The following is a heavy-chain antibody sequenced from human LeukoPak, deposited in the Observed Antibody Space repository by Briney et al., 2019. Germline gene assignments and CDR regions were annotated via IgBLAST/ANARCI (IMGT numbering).Heavy chain of an antibody. CDR2: IKKDGSEK. V-gene: IGHV3-7*03. D-gene: IGHD2-15*01. Sequence: GGSLRLSCAASGFTFSSYWMSWVRQAPGKGLEWVANIKKDGSEKYYVDSVKGRFTTSRDNANNSLYLQMNSLRAEDTALYYCAKDLPRYCSGGSCYSGFDYWGQGTLVTVSS. CDR1: GFTFSSYW. CDR3: AKDLPRYCSGGSCYSGFDY. J-gene: IGHJ4*02.